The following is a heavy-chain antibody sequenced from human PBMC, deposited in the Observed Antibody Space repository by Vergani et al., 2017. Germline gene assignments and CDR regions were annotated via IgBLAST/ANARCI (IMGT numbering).Heavy chain of an antibody. D-gene: IGHD4/OR15-4a*01. CDR2: IYSGGST. CDR3: ASSRAESDDYVSDY. Sequence: EVQLVESGGGLIQPGGSLRLSCAASGFTVSSNYMSWVRQAPGKGLEWVSVIYSGGSTYYADSVKGRFTISRDNSKNTLYLQMNSLRAEDTAVYYCASSRAESDDYVSDYWGQGTLVTVSS. J-gene: IGHJ4*02. CDR1: GFTVSSNY. V-gene: IGHV3-53*01.